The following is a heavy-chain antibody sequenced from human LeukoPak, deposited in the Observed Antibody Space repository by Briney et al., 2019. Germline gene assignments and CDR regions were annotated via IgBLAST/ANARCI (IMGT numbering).Heavy chain of an antibody. J-gene: IGHJ6*02. D-gene: IGHD1-26*01. Sequence: SETLSLTCSVSDGSINSYYWSWIRRPPGKGLEWIGYIYYNGNTNYSPSLKSRVTMSVDTSKNLFSLKVSSVTAADTAVYYCARGRSNYYGMDVWGQGTTVTVSS. CDR3: ARGRSNYYGMDV. CDR1: DGSINSYY. V-gene: IGHV4-59*01. CDR2: IYYNGNT.